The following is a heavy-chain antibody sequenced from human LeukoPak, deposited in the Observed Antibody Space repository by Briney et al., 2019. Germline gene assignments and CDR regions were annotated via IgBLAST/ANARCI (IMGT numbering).Heavy chain of an antibody. Sequence: SETLSLTCAVSGDSARTYYWSFIRQPAGEGLEWIGRIYSSGSTNYNPSLKCRVTMSVDTSKKQFSLKLSSMTAADTGVYYCAGGILYSGISVPGFDIWGQGRLVTVSS. D-gene: IGHD1-26*01. CDR1: GDSARTYY. CDR3: AGGILYSGISVPGFDI. J-gene: IGHJ3*02. V-gene: IGHV4-4*07. CDR2: IYSSGST.